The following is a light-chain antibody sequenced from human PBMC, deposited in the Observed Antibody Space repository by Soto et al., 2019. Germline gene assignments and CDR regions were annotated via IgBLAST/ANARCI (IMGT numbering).Light chain of an antibody. V-gene: IGLV1-40*01. CDR3: QSYDNSLSASV. CDR2: GSS. Sequence: QSVLPQPPSVSGAPGQRVTISCTGSSSNNGAGHVVHWYQQFPGRAPNLLIYGSSNRPSGVPDRFSGSKSGTSASLAITGLQAEDEADYYCQSYDNSLSASVFGGGTKLTVL. J-gene: IGLJ2*01. CDR1: SSNNGAGHV.